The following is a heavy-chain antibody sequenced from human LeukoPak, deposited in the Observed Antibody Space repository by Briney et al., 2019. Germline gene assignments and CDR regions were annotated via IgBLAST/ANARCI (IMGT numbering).Heavy chain of an antibody. J-gene: IGHJ5*02. CDR3: ARAGGGITMVRGVIITDNWFDP. V-gene: IGHV3-23*01. CDR2: ISGSGART. D-gene: IGHD3-10*01. CDR1: GFTFSGYA. Sequence: GGSLRLSCAASGFTFSGYAMSWVRQAPGKGLEWVSAISGSGARTYYADSVKGRFTISRDNAKNSLYLQMNSLRAEDTAVYYCARAGGGITMVRGVIITDNWFDPWGQGTLVTVSS.